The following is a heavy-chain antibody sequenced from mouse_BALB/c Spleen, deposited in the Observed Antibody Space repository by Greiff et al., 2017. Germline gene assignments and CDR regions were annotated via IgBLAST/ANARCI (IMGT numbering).Heavy chain of an antibody. CDR2: INPSTGYT. Sequence: QVQLQQSGAELAKPGASVKMSCKASGYTFTSYWMHWVKQRPGQGLEWIGYINPSTGYTEYNQKFKDKATLTADKSSSTAYMQLSSLTSEDSAVYYCARCAYYDYDGFAYWGQGTLVTVSA. J-gene: IGHJ3*01. D-gene: IGHD2-4*01. V-gene: IGHV1-7*01. CDR3: ARCAYYDYDGFAY. CDR1: GYTFTSYW.